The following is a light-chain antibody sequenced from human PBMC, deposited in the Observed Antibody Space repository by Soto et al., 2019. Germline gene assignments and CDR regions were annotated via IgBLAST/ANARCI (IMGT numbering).Light chain of an antibody. CDR3: QQYLDWPRT. J-gene: IGKJ1*01. Sequence: EIVMTQSPATLSVSPGARATLSCRANQSVGSDLVWYRQKPGQAPRLLIYGASNRATGVPDRFSGSGSGTVFTLTISSLQSDYFAVYYCQQYLDWPRTCGQGTKVEIK. V-gene: IGKV3-15*01. CDR1: QSVGSD. CDR2: GAS.